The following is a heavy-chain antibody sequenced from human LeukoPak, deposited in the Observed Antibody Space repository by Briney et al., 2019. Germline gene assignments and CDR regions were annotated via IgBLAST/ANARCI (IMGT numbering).Heavy chain of an antibody. J-gene: IGHJ4*02. Sequence: GASVKVSCKASGYTFTNYGVSWVRQAPGQGLEWMGWISAYNGNTNYAQKLQGRVTVTTDTSTRTAYMELRSLRSDDTAVYYCARDLGDNSGYGIPLDYWGQGTLVSVSS. D-gene: IGHD3-22*01. CDR3: ARDLGDNSGYGIPLDY. CDR1: GYTFTNYG. CDR2: ISAYNGNT. V-gene: IGHV1-18*01.